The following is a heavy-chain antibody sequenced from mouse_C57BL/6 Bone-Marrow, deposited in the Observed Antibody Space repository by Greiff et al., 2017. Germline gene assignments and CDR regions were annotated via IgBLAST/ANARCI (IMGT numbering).Heavy chain of an antibody. D-gene: IGHD2-3*01. CDR1: GYTFTSYG. Sequence: VKLQESGAELARPGASVKLSCKASGYTFTSYGISWVKQRTGQGLEWIGEIYPRSGNTYYNEKFKGKATLTADKSSSTAYMELRSLTSEDSAVYFCARFYDGYLDYWGQGTTLTVSS. J-gene: IGHJ2*01. CDR3: ARFYDGYLDY. CDR2: IYPRSGNT. V-gene: IGHV1-81*01.